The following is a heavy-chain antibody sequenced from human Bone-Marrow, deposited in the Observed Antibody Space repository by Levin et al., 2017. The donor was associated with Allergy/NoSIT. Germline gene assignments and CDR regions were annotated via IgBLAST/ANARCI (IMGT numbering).Heavy chain of an antibody. CDR2: ISGNYGNT. Sequence: GESLKISCQASGYTFTNYGITWVRQAPGQGLEWMGWISGNYGNTNYPQKFQGRVIMTTDTSTSTAYMELRSLRSDDTAMYYCARNLVGGTDFHYWGQGTLVTVSS. V-gene: IGHV1-18*01. CDR1: GYTFTNYG. CDR3: ARNLVGGTDFHY. D-gene: IGHD1-26*01. J-gene: IGHJ4*02.